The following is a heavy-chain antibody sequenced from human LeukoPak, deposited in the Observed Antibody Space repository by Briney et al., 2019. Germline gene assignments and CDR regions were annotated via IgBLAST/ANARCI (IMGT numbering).Heavy chain of an antibody. CDR2: ISRSSSYI. CDR3: ARDRRTYYYDSSGYEN. CDR1: GFTFSSYS. D-gene: IGHD3-22*01. V-gene: IGHV3-21*01. J-gene: IGHJ4*02. Sequence: PGGSLRLSCAASGFTFSSYSMNWVRQAPGKGLEWVSSISRSSSYIYYADSVKGRFTISRDNAKNSLYLQMNSLRAEDTAVYYCARDRRTYYYDSSGYENWGQGTLVTVSS.